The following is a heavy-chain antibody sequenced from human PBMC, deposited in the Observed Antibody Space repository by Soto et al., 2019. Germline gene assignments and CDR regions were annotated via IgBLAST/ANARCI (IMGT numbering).Heavy chain of an antibody. D-gene: IGHD2-21*02. J-gene: IGHJ3*02. CDR3: ASTPYGGNSSGAFDI. V-gene: IGHV4-30-2*01. CDR2: IYHSGRT. Sequence: QLQLQESGSGLVKPSQTLSLTCAVSGGSISSGGYSWSWIRQPPGKGLEWIGYIYHSGRTYYNPSLQSRVSISVDRSETQFSLQLRSVTAADTAVYYCASTPYGGNSSGAFDIWGQGTMVTVSS. CDR1: GGSISSGGYS.